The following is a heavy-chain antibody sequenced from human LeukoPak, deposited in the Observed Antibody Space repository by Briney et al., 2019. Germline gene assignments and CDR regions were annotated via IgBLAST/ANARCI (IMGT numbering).Heavy chain of an antibody. V-gene: IGHV1-2*02. J-gene: IGHJ5*02. CDR3: GREGFDGIGNYYTYNWFDP. D-gene: IGHD3-22*01. CDR2: INPNSGGT. Sequence: ASVKVSCKASGYTFTGYYMHWVRQAPGQGLEWMGWINPNSGGTNYEQKFQGRVTMTGDTSISTAYMELITLRFDDTAVYFFGREGFDGIGNYYTYNWFDPWGQEALSPSPQ. CDR1: GYTFTGYY.